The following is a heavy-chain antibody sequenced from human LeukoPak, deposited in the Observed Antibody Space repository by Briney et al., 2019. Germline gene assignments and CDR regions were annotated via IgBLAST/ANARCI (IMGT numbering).Heavy chain of an antibody. J-gene: IGHJ4*02. CDR3: ARGPPPDFDF. CDR2: INHSGST. Sequence: SSETLPLTRAVYGGSFSGYYWNWIRQPSGKGLEWIGEINHSGSTNYNPSLKSRVTLSVDTSKNQFSLKLSSVTAADTAVYYCARGPPPDFDFWGRGTLVTVSS. V-gene: IGHV4-34*01. CDR1: GGSFSGYY.